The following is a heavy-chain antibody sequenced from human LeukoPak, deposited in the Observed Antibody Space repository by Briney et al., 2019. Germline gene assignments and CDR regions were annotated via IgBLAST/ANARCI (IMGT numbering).Heavy chain of an antibody. CDR2: ISTSSSYI. CDR1: GFTFSSYS. J-gene: IGHJ4*02. Sequence: GGSLRLSCAASGFTFSSYSMHWVRQAPGKGLEWVSFISTSSSYIYYVDSVKGRFTISRDNAKNSLYLQMNSLRAEDTAVCYCARGGSGWYEGDYWGQGTLVTVSS. V-gene: IGHV3-21*01. CDR3: ARGGSGWYEGDY. D-gene: IGHD6-19*01.